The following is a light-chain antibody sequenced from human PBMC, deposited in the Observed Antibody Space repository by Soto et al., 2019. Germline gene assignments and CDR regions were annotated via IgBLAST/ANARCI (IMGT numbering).Light chain of an antibody. J-gene: IGKJ4*01. Sequence: EIVLTQSPSTLSLSPGERAILSCWASQTVASSYLAWYQQKPGQAPRLLIYDAFTRARGIPDRFSGRGAGTDFTLTISSVEPEDFEVYYCQQYGQHGTSLTFGGGTKVEIK. CDR3: QQYGQHGTSLT. V-gene: IGKV3-20*01. CDR1: QTVASSY. CDR2: DAF.